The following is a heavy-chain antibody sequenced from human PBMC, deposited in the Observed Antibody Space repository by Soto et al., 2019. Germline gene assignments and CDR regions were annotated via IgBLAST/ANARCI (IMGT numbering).Heavy chain of an antibody. J-gene: IGHJ4*02. CDR2: ILSKAGNYAT. V-gene: IGHV3-73*01. CDR1: GFIFSGSA. CDR3: IRGGSPYYYDY. Sequence: EVQLVESGGGLVQPGGSLKLSCAASGFIFSGSAVHWVRQASEKGLEWVGRILSKAGNYATAYPASMKGRFTISRDDSESTAFLQMNSLKTEDTAVYYCIRGGSPYYYDYWGQGTLVAVSS.